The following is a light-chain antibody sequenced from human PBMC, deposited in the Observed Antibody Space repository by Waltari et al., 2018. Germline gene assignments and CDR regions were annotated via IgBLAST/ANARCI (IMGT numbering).Light chain of an antibody. CDR3: QSYDSSLSASV. CDR2: RNN. Sequence: QSVLTQPPSVSGAPGQRVTISCTGSSSNIGAGYDVHWYQQLPGTAPKLLIYRNNKRPSGVPDRFSGSKSGTSASLAITGLQAEDEADYYCQSYDSSLSASVFGGGTKLTVL. CDR1: SSNIGAGYD. J-gene: IGLJ3*02. V-gene: IGLV1-40*01.